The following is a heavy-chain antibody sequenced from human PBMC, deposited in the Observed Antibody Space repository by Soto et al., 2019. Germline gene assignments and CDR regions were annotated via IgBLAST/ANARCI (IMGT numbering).Heavy chain of an antibody. CDR1: GYSFTSYW. V-gene: IGHV5-51*01. CDR3: ARQGMLGQATSVDY. D-gene: IGHD5-12*01. CDR2: IYPCDSDT. J-gene: IGHJ4*02. Sequence: XESVKISNKGSGYSFTSYWIGWVGQIPGKGLEWMGIIYPCDSDTRYSPSFQGQVTISADKSISTAYLQWSSLKASDTAMYYCARQGMLGQATSVDYWGQGTLVTVSS.